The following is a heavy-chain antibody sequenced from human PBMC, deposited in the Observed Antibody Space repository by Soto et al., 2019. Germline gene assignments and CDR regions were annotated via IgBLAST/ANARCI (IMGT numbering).Heavy chain of an antibody. Sequence: SETLSLTCTVSGGSISSSSYYWGWIRQPPGKGLEWIGSIYYSGSTYYNPSLKSRVTISVDTSKNQFSLKLSSVTAADTAVYYCARRGYDFWSGYYGAFDIWRPGTMVTV. CDR1: GGSISSSSYY. CDR2: IYYSGST. D-gene: IGHD3-3*01. J-gene: IGHJ3*02. V-gene: IGHV4-39*01. CDR3: ARRGYDFWSGYYGAFDI.